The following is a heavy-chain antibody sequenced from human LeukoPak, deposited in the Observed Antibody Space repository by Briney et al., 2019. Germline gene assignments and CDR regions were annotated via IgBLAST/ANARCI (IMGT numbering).Heavy chain of an antibody. V-gene: IGHV3-7*01. Sequence: GGSLRLSCAASGFTFTNYWMSWVRQAPGKGLELVANIKQDRSEKYYVDPVKGRFTISRDNAKNSLYLQMNSLRAEDTAVYYCARLREIPVFGVVTKSTSYFDYWGQGTLVTVSS. CDR2: IKQDRSEK. CDR3: ARLREIPVFGVVTKSTSYFDY. CDR1: GFTFTNYW. D-gene: IGHD3-3*01. J-gene: IGHJ4*02.